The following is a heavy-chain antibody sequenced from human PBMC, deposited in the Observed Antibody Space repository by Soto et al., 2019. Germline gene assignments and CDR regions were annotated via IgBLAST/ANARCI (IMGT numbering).Heavy chain of an antibody. CDR3: ARASGHNTGYYSVYFMDV. J-gene: IGHJ6*02. CDR1: GGSISSGDYY. D-gene: IGHD5-18*01. CDR2: IYYTGST. V-gene: IGHV4-30-4*01. Sequence: SETLSLTCNVSGGSISSGDYYWTWIRQSPGKGLEWIGYIYYTGSTFYSPSLKSRVTISLDTSENHFSLGMNSVTAADTAVYFCARASGHNTGYYSVYFMDVWGQGTTVTVSS.